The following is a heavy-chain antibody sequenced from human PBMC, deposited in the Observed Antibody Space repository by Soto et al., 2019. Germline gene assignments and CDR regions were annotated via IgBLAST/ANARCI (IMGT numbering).Heavy chain of an antibody. CDR1: GYTFTSYA. V-gene: IGHV1-3*01. CDR2: INAGNGNT. Sequence: ASVKVSCKASGYTFTSYAMHWVRRAPGQRLEWMGWINAGNGNTKYSQKFQGGVTITRDTSASTAYMELSSLRSEDTAVYYCARDLAVAGTLHAFDIWGQGTMVTASS. J-gene: IGHJ3*02. CDR3: ARDLAVAGTLHAFDI. D-gene: IGHD6-19*01.